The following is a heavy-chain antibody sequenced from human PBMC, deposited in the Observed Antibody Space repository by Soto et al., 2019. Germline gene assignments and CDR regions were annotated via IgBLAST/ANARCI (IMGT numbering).Heavy chain of an antibody. CDR3: ARVLVKVTMVRGVIYKSNWFDP. Sequence: SETLSLTCAVYGGSFSGYYWSWIRQPPGKGLEWIGEINHSGSTNYNPSLKSRVTISVDTSKNQFSLKLSSVTAADTAVYYCARVLVKVTMVRGVIYKSNWFDPWGQGTLVTVSS. V-gene: IGHV4-34*01. J-gene: IGHJ5*02. CDR2: INHSGST. D-gene: IGHD3-10*01. CDR1: GGSFSGYY.